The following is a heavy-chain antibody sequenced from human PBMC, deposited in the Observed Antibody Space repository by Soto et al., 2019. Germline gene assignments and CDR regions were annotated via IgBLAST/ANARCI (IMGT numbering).Heavy chain of an antibody. D-gene: IGHD3-3*01. CDR2: IYYSGST. J-gene: IGHJ5*01. CDR3: ARDRDDFWSGWIGSFDP. V-gene: IGHV4-59*01. CDR1: GGSISSYY. Sequence: SETLSLTCTVSGGSISSYYWSWIRQPPGKGLEWIGYIYYSGSTNYNPSLKSRVTISVDTSKNQFSLKLSSVTAADTAVYYCARDRDDFWSGWIGSFDPWGQGTLVTAPQ.